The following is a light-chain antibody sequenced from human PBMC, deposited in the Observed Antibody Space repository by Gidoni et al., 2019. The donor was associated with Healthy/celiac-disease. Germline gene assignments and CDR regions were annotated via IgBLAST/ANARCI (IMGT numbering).Light chain of an antibody. Sequence: DIVMKQSPDSLAVSLGERATINCKSSQSVLYSSNNKNYLAWYQQKPGQPPKLLIYWASTRESGVPARFSGSGSGTDFTLTISSLQAEDVAVYYCQQYYSTPVTFGGGTKVEIK. J-gene: IGKJ4*01. CDR2: WAS. CDR1: QSVLYSSNNKNY. CDR3: QQYYSTPVT. V-gene: IGKV4-1*01.